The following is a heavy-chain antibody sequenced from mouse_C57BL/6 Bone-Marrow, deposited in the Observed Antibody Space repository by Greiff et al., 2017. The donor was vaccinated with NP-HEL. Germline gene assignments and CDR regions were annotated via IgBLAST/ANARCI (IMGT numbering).Heavy chain of an antibody. J-gene: IGHJ4*01. CDR3: AFLFGYYAMDY. D-gene: IGHD1-1*01. Sequence: QVQLKQPGAELVKPGASVKLSCKASGYTFTSYWMHWVKQRPGQGLEWIGMIHPNSGSTNYNEKFKSKATLTVDKSSSTAYMQLSSLTSGDSAVYYCAFLFGYYAMDYWGQGTSVTVSS. V-gene: IGHV1-64*01. CDR2: IHPNSGST. CDR1: GYTFTSYW.